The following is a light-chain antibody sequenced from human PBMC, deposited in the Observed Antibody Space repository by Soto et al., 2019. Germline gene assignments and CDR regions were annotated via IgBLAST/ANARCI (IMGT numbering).Light chain of an antibody. CDR1: QSVRGTS. V-gene: IGKV3-20*01. CDR3: QHYGSPSWT. CDR2: DAS. J-gene: IGKJ1*01. Sequence: DIVLTQSPGTLSLNPGERATLSCRASQSVRGTSLAWYQQKPGQAPRLLIYDASSRATGIPDRFSGGGSGTDFTLTISRLEPEDFAVYYCQHYGSPSWTFGQGTKVDI.